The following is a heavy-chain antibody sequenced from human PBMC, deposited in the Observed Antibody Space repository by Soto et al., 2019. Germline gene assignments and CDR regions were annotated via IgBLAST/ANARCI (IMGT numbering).Heavy chain of an antibody. V-gene: IGHV4-30-4*01. D-gene: IGHD3-10*01. CDR3: ARAQGSGFLVS. CDR1: GGSISSGDYY. CDR2: IYYSGST. J-gene: IGHJ4*02. Sequence: PSETLSLTCTVSGGSISSGDYYWSWIRQPPGKGLEWIGYIYYSGSTYYNPSLKSRVTISVDTSKNQFSLKLSSVTAADTAVHYCARAQGSGFLVSWGQGTQVTVSS.